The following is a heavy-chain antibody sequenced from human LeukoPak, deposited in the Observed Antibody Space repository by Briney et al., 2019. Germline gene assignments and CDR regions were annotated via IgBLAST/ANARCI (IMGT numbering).Heavy chain of an antibody. D-gene: IGHD5-24*01. Sequence: GASVKVSCKASGGTFSSYAISWVRQAPGQGLEWMGGIIPIFGTANYAQKFQGRVTITADKSTSTAYMELSSLRSEDTAVYYCARVQRSYYYMDVWGKGTTVTVSS. V-gene: IGHV1-69*06. J-gene: IGHJ6*03. CDR3: ARVQRSYYYMDV. CDR1: GGTFSSYA. CDR2: IIPIFGTA.